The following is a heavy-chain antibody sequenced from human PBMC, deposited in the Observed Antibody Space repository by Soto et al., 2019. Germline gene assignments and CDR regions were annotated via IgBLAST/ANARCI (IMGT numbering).Heavy chain of an antibody. Sequence: QLQLQESGPGLVKPSETLSLTCTVSGGSISSSSYYWGWIRQPPGKGLEWIGSIYYSGSTYYNPSLKSRVTISVDTSKNQFSLKLSSVTAADTAVYYCARQPRGDSSGWPPFDYWGQGTLVTVSS. CDR1: GGSISSSSYY. V-gene: IGHV4-39*01. CDR3: ARQPRGDSSGWPPFDY. D-gene: IGHD6-19*01. CDR2: IYYSGST. J-gene: IGHJ4*02.